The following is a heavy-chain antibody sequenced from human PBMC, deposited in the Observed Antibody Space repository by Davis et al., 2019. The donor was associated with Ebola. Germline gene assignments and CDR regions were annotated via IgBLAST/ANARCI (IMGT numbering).Heavy chain of an antibody. CDR2: IYSGGST. CDR3: ARDGGREVPAAEDY. J-gene: IGHJ4*02. V-gene: IGHV3-53*01. CDR1: GFTVSSNY. Sequence: PGGSLRLSCAASGFTVSSNYMSWVRQAPGKGLEWVSVIYSGGSTYYADSVKGRFTISRDNSKNTLYLQMNSLRAEDTAVYYCARDGGREVPAAEDYWGQGTLVTVSS. D-gene: IGHD2-2*01.